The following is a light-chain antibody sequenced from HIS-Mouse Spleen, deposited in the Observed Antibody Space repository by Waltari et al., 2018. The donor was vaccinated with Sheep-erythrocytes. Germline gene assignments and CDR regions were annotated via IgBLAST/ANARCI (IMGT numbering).Light chain of an antibody. CDR1: SSDVGSYNL. Sequence: QSALTQPASVSGSPGQSITIPCTGTSSDVGSYNLVSWYQQHQGKAPKPMIYGGSKRPSGVSNRFSGSKSGNTASLTISGLQAEDEADYYCCSYAGSSTFHVVFGGGTKLTVL. CDR2: GGS. CDR3: CSYAGSSTFHVV. V-gene: IGLV2-23*03. J-gene: IGLJ2*01.